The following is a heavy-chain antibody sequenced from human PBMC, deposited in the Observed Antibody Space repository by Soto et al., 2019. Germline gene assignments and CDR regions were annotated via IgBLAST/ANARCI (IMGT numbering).Heavy chain of an antibody. CDR1: GDSISTSSYY. CDR3: ARQVARGIFGYYMDV. D-gene: IGHD3-3*01. J-gene: IGHJ6*03. CDR2: ISYSDIT. Sequence: QVQLQESGPGLVKASETLSLTCTVFGDSISTSSYYWAWIRQPPGRGLEWIGSISYSDITYYNPSLESRVNMSVDTSRNHFSLRLSSVTAADTAIYYCARQVARGIFGYYMDVWGRGTTVTVSS. V-gene: IGHV4-39*01.